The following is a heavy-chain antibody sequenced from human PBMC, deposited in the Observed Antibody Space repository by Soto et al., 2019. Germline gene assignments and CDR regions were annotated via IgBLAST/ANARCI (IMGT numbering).Heavy chain of an antibody. CDR2: IYFTGST. V-gene: IGHV4-30-4*01. Sequence: LSLTCTVSGDTVNNGDYFWSWIRQSPGKGLEWLGYIYFTGSTYYSPSLKSRLHISMDKSKNHFSLEMTSVTVADTAVYFWSRGGVVDVVAAFKRELDPWGPGLLATVSS. CDR3: SRGGVVDVVAAFKRELDP. CDR1: GDTVNNGDYF. J-gene: IGHJ5*02. D-gene: IGHD5-12*01.